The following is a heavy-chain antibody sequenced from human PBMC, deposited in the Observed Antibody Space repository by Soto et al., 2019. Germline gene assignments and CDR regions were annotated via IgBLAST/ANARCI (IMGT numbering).Heavy chain of an antibody. CDR2: IIPIFGTA. V-gene: IGHV1-69*12. J-gene: IGHJ4*02. D-gene: IGHD3-3*01. CDR3: ARVRVRFLEWLGSEG. CDR1: GGTFSSYA. Sequence: QVQLVQSGAEVKKPGSSVKVSCKASGGTFSSYAISWVRQAPGQGLEWMGGIIPIFGTANYAQKFQGRVTITADASTSAAYMELSSLRSEDTAVYYCARVRVRFLEWLGSEGWGQGTLVTVSS.